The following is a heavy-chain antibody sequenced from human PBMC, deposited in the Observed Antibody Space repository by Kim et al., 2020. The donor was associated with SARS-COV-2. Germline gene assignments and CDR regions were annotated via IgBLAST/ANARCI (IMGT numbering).Heavy chain of an antibody. CDR1: GGTFSSYA. D-gene: IGHD6-13*01. CDR2: IIPIFGTA. V-gene: IGHV1-69*13. CDR3: ARAAGILRWDAFDI. Sequence: SVKVSCKASGGTFSSYAISWVRQAPGQGLEWMGGIIPIFGTANYAQKFQGRVTITADESTSTAYMELSSLRSEDTAVYYCARAAGILRWDAFDIWGQGTMVTVSS. J-gene: IGHJ3*02.